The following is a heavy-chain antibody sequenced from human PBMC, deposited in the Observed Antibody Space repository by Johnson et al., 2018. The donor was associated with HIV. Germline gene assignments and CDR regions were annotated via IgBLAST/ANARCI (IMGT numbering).Heavy chain of an antibody. V-gene: IGHV3-30*02. CDR2: IRYDGSNK. D-gene: IGHD1-1*01. J-gene: IGHJ3*02. CDR3: AREELEPDVFDI. Sequence: QVQLVESGGGVVQPGGSLRLSCAASGFTFSSYGMHWVRQAPGKGLEWVAFIRYDGSNKYYADSVKGRFTISRDNSKNTLYLQMNSLRAEDTAVYYCAREELEPDVFDIWGQGTKVTVSS. CDR1: GFTFSSYG.